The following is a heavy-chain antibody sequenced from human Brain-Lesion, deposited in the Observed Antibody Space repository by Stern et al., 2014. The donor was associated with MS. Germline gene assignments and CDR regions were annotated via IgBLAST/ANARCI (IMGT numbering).Heavy chain of an antibody. Sequence: QVQLQESGPGLVKPSQTLSLSCTVSGGSISSGGYYWSWIRQPAGKGLEWIGRIFNSGSTSYNPSLKIRVTISIDTSKNQFSLRLTSMTAADTDVYYCARGRVVPGFQYYATDVWGQGTTVIVSS. J-gene: IGHJ6*02. CDR1: GGSISSGGYY. CDR2: IFNSGST. D-gene: IGHD2-2*01. CDR3: ARGRVVPGFQYYATDV. V-gene: IGHV4-61*02.